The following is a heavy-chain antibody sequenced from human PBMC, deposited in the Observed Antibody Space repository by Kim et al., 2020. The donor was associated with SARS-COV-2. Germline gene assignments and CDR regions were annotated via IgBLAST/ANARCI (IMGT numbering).Heavy chain of an antibody. Sequence: GESLKISCKCSGYSFTSYWIGWVRQMPGKGLEWMGIIYPGDSDTRYSPSFQGQVTISADKSISTAYLQWSSLKASDTAMYYCARRGIVGATFSYYYYGMDVWGQGTTVTVSS. CDR2: IYPGDSDT. CDR3: ARRGIVGATFSYYYYGMDV. D-gene: IGHD1-26*01. V-gene: IGHV5-51*01. J-gene: IGHJ6*02. CDR1: GYSFTSYW.